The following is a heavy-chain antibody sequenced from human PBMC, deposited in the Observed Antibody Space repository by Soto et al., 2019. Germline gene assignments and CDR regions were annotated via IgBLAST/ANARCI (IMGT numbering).Heavy chain of an antibody. CDR3: VRESDTQGTKPTPLHFDF. D-gene: IGHD2-8*01. CDR2: TYYRSQWYN. J-gene: IGHJ4*02. V-gene: IGHV6-1*01. CDR1: GDSVSGKSAA. Sequence: PSQTLSLTCAISGDSVSGKSAAWNWIRQSPSRGLEWLGRTYYRSQWYNDYADSLKSRITINPDTSKNQFSLQLDSVTPDDTAVYYCVRESDTQGTKPTPLHFDFWGQGTLVTVSS.